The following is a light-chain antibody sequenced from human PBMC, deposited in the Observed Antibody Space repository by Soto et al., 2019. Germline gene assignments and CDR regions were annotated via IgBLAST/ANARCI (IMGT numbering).Light chain of an antibody. CDR2: DAS. V-gene: IGKV1-5*01. CDR1: QSISNY. J-gene: IGKJ5*01. CDR3: QQYHTYSIT. Sequence: DIQMTQSPSTLSASVGDRVTITCRASQSISNYLAWYQQKPGKAPNLLIFDASSLQSGVPSRFSGGGSGTEFTLTISSLQPDDFATYFCQQYHTYSITFGQGTRLENK.